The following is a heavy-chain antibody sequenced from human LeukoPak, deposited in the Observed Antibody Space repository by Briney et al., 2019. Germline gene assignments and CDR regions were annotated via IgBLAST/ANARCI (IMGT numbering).Heavy chain of an antibody. V-gene: IGHV3-11*04. J-gene: IGHJ6*03. CDR3: ATGWLHYYYYMDV. CDR1: GFTFSDYY. D-gene: IGHD5-12*01. CDR2: ISSSGSTI. Sequence: GGSLRLSCAASGFTFSDYYMSWIRQAPGKGLEWVSYISSSGSTIYYADSVKGRFTISRDNAKNSLYLQMNSLRAEDTAVYYCATGWLHYYYYMDVWGKGTTVTVSS.